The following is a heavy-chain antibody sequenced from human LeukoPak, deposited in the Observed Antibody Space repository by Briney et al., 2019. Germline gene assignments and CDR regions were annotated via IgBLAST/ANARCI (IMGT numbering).Heavy chain of an antibody. CDR2: ISNTGTTI. CDR3: ARGGAADY. CDR1: GFTFSSYE. D-gene: IGHD1-26*01. Sequence: GGSQRLSCAASGFTFSSYEMNWVRQAPGKGLEWVSYISNTGTTIYYADSVKGRFTISRDNAKNSLYLQMNSLRAEDTAAYYCARGGAADYWGQGTLVTVSS. V-gene: IGHV3-48*03. J-gene: IGHJ4*02.